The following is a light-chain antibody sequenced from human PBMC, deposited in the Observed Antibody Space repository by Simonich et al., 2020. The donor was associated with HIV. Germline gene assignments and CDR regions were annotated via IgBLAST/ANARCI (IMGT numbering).Light chain of an antibody. CDR3: QQYSRYSVT. J-gene: IGKJ4*01. CDR2: KAT. Sequence: DIQMTQSPSTLSASVGDRVTITCRASESISDWLAWYQQKPGEAPKLLIYKATNLETGVPSRFRGSGSGTEFTLTISSLQHDDFATYYCQQYSRYSVTFGGGTKVEMK. CDR1: ESISDW. V-gene: IGKV1-5*03.